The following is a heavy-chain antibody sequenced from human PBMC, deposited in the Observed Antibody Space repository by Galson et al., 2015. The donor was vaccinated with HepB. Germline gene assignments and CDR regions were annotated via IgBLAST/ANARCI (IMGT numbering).Heavy chain of an antibody. V-gene: IGHV1-18*04. CDR3: ARVKNAYYYDSSGYYYADY. CDR2: ISAYNGNT. CDR1: GYTFTSYG. Sequence: SVKVSCKASGYTFTSYGISWVRQAPGQGLEWMGWISAYNGNTNYAQKLQGRVTMTTDTSTSTAYMELRSLRSDDTAVYYCARVKNAYYYDSSGYYYADYWGQGTLVTVSS. J-gene: IGHJ4*02. D-gene: IGHD3-22*01.